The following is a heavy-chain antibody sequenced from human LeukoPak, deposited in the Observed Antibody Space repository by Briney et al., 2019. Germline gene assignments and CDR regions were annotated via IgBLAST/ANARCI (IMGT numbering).Heavy chain of an antibody. CDR3: AAGIDSSGYYPREAYYFDY. Sequence: GASVNVSCKASGFTFTSSAMQWVRQARGQRLEWIGWIVVGSGNTNYAQKFQERVTITRDMSTSTAYMELSSLRSEDTAVYYCAAGIDSSGYYPREAYYFDYWGQGTLVTVSS. CDR1: GFTFTSSA. D-gene: IGHD3-22*01. J-gene: IGHJ4*02. V-gene: IGHV1-58*02. CDR2: IVVGSGNT.